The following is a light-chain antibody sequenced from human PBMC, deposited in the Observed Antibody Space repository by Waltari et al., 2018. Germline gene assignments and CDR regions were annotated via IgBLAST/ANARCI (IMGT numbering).Light chain of an antibody. J-gene: IGKJ5*01. CDR3: QLRTGWPMT. V-gene: IGKV3-11*01. CDR2: DAS. CDR1: QSVINP. Sequence: EVVLTQSPATLSLSPGERATLSCRPSQSVINPLAWYRQKPGQAPSLLICDASTRAAGIPDRFSGTGSGTDFTLTIISLEPEDFAVYYCQLRTGWPMTFGQGTRLEIK.